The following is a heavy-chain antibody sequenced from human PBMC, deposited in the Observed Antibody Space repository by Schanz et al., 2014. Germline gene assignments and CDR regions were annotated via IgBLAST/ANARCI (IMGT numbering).Heavy chain of an antibody. J-gene: IGHJ4*02. CDR3: ARDGGGD. CDR1: GYTFNSYA. Sequence: QVPLVQSGAEMKKPGASVKVSCKTSGYTFNSYALHWVRQAPGQGLEWMGRINPNSGGTDYAQKFQGRVTMTRDTSISTAYMELSRPTSDDTAVYYCARDGGGDWGQGTLVTVSS. CDR2: INPNSGGT. V-gene: IGHV1-2*06.